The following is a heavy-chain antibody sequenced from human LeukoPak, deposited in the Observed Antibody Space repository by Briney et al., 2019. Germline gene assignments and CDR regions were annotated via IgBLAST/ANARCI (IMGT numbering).Heavy chain of an antibody. CDR1: GGTFSSSA. CDR3: AKVSGPMAIDY. Sequence: SVKVSCKASGGTFSSSAINWVRQAPGQGLEWMGGIIPIFGTGNYAQKFQGRVTITADESTSTAYMELSSLRSEDTAVYYCAKVSGPMAIDYWGQGTLVTVSS. CDR2: IIPIFGTG. V-gene: IGHV1-69*13. D-gene: IGHD3-10*01. J-gene: IGHJ4*02.